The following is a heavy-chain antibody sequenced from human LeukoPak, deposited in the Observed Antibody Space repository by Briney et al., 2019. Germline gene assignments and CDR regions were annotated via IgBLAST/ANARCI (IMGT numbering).Heavy chain of an antibody. J-gene: IGHJ4*02. CDR3: ARAGELDDYVWGSYRIFDY. D-gene: IGHD3-16*02. Sequence: ASVKVSCKASGYTFTSYYMHWVRQAPGQGLEWMGWISAYNGNTDYAQKLQGRVTMTTDTSTSTAYMELRSLRSDDTAVYYCARAGELDDYVWGSYRIFDYWGQGTLVTVSS. CDR1: GYTFTSYY. V-gene: IGHV1-18*04. CDR2: ISAYNGNT.